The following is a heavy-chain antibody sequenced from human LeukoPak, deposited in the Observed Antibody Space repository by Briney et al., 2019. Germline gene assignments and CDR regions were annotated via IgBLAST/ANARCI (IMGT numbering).Heavy chain of an antibody. CDR1: GFTFTNYA. CDR3: AKREKGTTGRFFDY. CDR2: ISEGVGNT. D-gene: IGHD4-17*01. J-gene: IGHJ4*02. V-gene: IGHV3-23*01. Sequence: GGSLRLSCAASGFTFTNYAMTWDRQAPGNGLEWVSGISEGVGNTYYADSVKGRFTISRDHSKNTLYLQMNSLRAEDTALYYCAKREKGTTGRFFDYWGQGTLVTVSS.